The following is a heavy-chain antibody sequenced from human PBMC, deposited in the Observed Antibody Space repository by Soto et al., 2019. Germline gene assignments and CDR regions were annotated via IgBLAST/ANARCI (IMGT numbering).Heavy chain of an antibody. J-gene: IGHJ4*02. Sequence: QVQLVQSGAEVKKPGSSVKVSCKASGGTFSSYAISWVRQAPGQGLEWMGGIIPIFGTANYAQKFQGRVTLPADESTSTAYMELRSLRSEDTTVYYCASTRYYYDSSGYYVYVYFDYWGQGTLVTVSS. CDR3: ASTRYYYDSSGYYVYVYFDY. CDR1: GGTFSSYA. D-gene: IGHD3-22*01. CDR2: IIPIFGTA. V-gene: IGHV1-69*01.